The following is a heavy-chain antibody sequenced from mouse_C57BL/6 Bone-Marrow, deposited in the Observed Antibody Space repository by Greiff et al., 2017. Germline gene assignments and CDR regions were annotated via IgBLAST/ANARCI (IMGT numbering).Heavy chain of an antibody. CDR3: AFRWS. Sequence: VQLQQSGAELVRPGASVKLSCKASGYTFTDYYINWVKQRPGQGLEWVARIYPGSGNNYYNEKFKGKATMTAEKSSSTAYMQLSSLTSEDSAVYFCAFRWSWGTGTTVTVSS. J-gene: IGHJ1*03. CDR1: GYTFTDYY. V-gene: IGHV1-76*01. D-gene: IGHD2-3*01. CDR2: IYPGSGNN.